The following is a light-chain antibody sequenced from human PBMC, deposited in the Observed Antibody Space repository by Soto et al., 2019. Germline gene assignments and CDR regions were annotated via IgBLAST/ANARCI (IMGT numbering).Light chain of an antibody. CDR2: GAS. CDR3: QQYGSPPT. Sequence: EIVLTQSPGTLSLFPGERATLSCRARQSLTTRYLACYQQKPGHAPRPLFYGASSRATGIPDRFRGSGAGADFTITISRLEHEVFAVYSRQQYGSPPTFGQGTRLEIK. V-gene: IGKV3-20*01. CDR1: QSLTTRY. J-gene: IGKJ5*01.